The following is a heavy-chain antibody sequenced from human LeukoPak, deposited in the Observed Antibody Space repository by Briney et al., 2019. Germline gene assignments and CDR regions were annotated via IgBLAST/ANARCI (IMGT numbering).Heavy chain of an antibody. V-gene: IGHV1-18*04. D-gene: IGHD2-15*01. CDR3: ARDHGRRSAGYYYGMDV. J-gene: IGHJ6*04. Sequence: GASVKVSCKASGYTFTSYGISWVRQAPGQGLEWMGWISAYNGNTNYAQKLQGRVTMTTDTSTSTAYMELRSLRSDDTAVYYCARDHGRRSAGYYYGMDVWSKGTTVTVSS. CDR2: ISAYNGNT. CDR1: GYTFTSYG.